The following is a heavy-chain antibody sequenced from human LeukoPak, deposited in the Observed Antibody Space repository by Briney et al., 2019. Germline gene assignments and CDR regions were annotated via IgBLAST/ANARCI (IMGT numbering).Heavy chain of an antibody. V-gene: IGHV3-53*01. CDR3: ARTQWLLMTFDY. J-gene: IGHJ4*02. CDR2: IYSDNT. D-gene: IGHD3-22*01. Sequence: PGGSLRLSCTVSGFTVSSNSMSWVRQAPGKGLEWVSFIYSDNTHYSDSVKGRFTISRDNSKNTLYLQMNSLRAEDTAVYYCARTQWLLMTFDYWGQGTLVTVSS. CDR1: GFTVSSNS.